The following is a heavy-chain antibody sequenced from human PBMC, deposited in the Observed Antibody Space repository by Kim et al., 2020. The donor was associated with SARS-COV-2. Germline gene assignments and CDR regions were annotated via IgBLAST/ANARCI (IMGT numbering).Heavy chain of an antibody. J-gene: IGHJ6*02. V-gene: IGHV3-74*01. CDR3: ARASRSGYYYYYGMGV. Sequence: SVKGRFTISRGNAKNTLDLQMNSLRAEDTAVYYCARASRSGYYYYYGMGVWGQGTTVTVSS.